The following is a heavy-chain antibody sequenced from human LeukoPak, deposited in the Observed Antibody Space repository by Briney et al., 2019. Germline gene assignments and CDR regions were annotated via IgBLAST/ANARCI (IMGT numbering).Heavy chain of an antibody. D-gene: IGHD1-1*01. J-gene: IGHJ4*02. CDR3: GHPELP. V-gene: IGHV3-23*01. Sequence: GGSLRLSCAASGFTFRSYTMSWVRQAPGKGLEWVSGITSSGTHTYYVDSVKGRFTISRDNSKNMLYVQMTSLRAEDTAVYYCGHPELPWGQGTLVTVSS. CDR1: GFTFRSYT. CDR2: ITSSGTHT.